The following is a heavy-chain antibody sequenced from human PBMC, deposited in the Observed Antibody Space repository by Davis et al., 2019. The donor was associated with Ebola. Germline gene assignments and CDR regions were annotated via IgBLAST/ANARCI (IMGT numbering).Heavy chain of an antibody. Sequence: GGSLRPSFPASGFPFLSYAMSWVRQAPGKGLDWVSAISGSGVTTYYPDSVKGRFTISRANSKITLYLQMNSMRAEDTAVYYCAKDGKIAVAGTYYYYGMDDWGQGTTVTVSS. CDR2: ISGSGVTT. V-gene: IGHV3-23*01. J-gene: IGHJ6*02. CDR1: GFPFLSYA. D-gene: IGHD6-19*01. CDR3: AKDGKIAVAGTYYYYGMDD.